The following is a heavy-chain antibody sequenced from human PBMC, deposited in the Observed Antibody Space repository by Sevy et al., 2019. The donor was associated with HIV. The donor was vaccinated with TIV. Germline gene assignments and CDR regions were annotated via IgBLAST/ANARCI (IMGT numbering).Heavy chain of an antibody. CDR2: ISSSGSPI. V-gene: IGHV3-11*01. J-gene: IGHJ5*02. Sequence: GGSLRLSCAASGFTFSDYYMSWIRQAPGKGLEWVSYISSSGSPIYYADSVKGRFTISRDNAKNSLYLQMNSLRAEDTAVYYCARGGIVVVPAANNYNWFDPWGQGTLVTVSS. D-gene: IGHD2-2*01. CDR1: GFTFSDYY. CDR3: ARGGIVVVPAANNYNWFDP.